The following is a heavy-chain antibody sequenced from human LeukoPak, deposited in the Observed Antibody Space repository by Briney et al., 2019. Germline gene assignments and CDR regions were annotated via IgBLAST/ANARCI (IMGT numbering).Heavy chain of an antibody. V-gene: IGHV1-24*01. CDR2: FDPEDGET. D-gene: IGHD4-23*01. CDR1: GYTLTELS. J-gene: IGHJ4*02. Sequence: ASVKVSCKVSGYTLTELSMHWVRQAPGKGLEWMGGFDPEDGETIYAQKFQGRVTMTEDTSTDTAYMELSSLRSEDTAVYYCATDYMEDYGGNTGQDYWGQGTLVTVSS. CDR3: ATDYMEDYGGNTGQDY.